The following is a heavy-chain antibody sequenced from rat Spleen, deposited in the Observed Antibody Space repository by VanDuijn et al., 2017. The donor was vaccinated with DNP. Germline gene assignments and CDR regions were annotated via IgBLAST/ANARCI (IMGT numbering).Heavy chain of an antibody. J-gene: IGHJ2*01. CDR3: AREYPWAHYFDY. CDR2: FSSVGGST. Sequence: EVQLVESGGGPVQPGRSLKLSCAASGFTFSNYYMAWVRQAPTKRLGLVAYFSSVGGSTYYRDSVKGRFTISRDSSKNTLYRQMDSLRSEDTATYYCAREYPWAHYFDYWGQGVMVTVSS. CDR1: GFTFSNYY. D-gene: IGHD1-4*01. V-gene: IGHV5-27*01.